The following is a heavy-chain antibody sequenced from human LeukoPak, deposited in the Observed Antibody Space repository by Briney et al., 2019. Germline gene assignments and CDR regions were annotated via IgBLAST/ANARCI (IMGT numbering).Heavy chain of an antibody. CDR1: GYSISSGYY. V-gene: IGHV4-38-2*02. Sequence: KPSETLSLTCTVSGYSISSGYYWGWIRQPPGKGLEWIGSIYHSGSTYYNPSLKSRVTISLDKAKNQFSLKLTSVTAADTAMYYCARDHPSPAWFDPWGQGTLVTVSS. CDR3: ARDHPSPAWFDP. CDR2: IYHSGST. J-gene: IGHJ5*02.